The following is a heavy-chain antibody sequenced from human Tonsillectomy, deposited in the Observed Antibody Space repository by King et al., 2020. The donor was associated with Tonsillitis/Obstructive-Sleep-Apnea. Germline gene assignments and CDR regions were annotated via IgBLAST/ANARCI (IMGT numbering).Heavy chain of an antibody. CDR3: AKLVGFGELLSPFDY. Sequence: VQLVESGGGLVQPGGSLRLSCAASGFTFSSYAMSWVRQAPGKGLEWVSAIRGSGGSTYYADSVKGRFTISRDNAKNTLYLQMNSLRAEDTAVYYCAKLVGFGELLSPFDYWGQGPLVTVSS. D-gene: IGHD3-10*01. J-gene: IGHJ4*02. CDR2: IRGSGGST. V-gene: IGHV3-23*04. CDR1: GFTFSSYA.